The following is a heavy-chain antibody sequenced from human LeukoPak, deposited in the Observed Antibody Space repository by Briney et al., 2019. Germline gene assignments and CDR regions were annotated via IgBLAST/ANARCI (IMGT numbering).Heavy chain of an antibody. CDR2: ISSSGGST. Sequence: PGGSLRLSCAASGITFSSYAMSWVRQAPGKGLEWVSGISSSGGSTYYADSVKGRFTISRDNSKNTLYLQMNSLRAEDTAVYYCAKDYYYDSSGYYNAYYFDYWGQGTLVTVSS. D-gene: IGHD3-22*01. J-gene: IGHJ4*02. CDR1: GITFSSYA. CDR3: AKDYYYDSSGYYNAYYFDY. V-gene: IGHV3-23*01.